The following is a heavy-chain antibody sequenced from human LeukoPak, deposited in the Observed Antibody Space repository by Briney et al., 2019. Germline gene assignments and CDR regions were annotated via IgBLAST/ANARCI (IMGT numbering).Heavy chain of an antibody. CDR1: GDSVSSNSAA. CDR2: TYYRSKWYN. Sequence: SQTPSLTCAISGDSVSSNSAAWNWIRQSPSRGLEWLGRTYYRSKWYNDYAVSVKSRITINPDASKNQFSLQLKSVTPEDTAVYYCARGRSRMIVVVTIRPLTQYNWFDPWGQGTLVTVSS. V-gene: IGHV6-1*01. D-gene: IGHD3-22*01. CDR3: ARGRSRMIVVVTIRPLTQYNWFDP. J-gene: IGHJ5*02.